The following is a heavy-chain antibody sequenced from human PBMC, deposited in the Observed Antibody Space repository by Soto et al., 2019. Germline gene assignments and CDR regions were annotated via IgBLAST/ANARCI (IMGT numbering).Heavy chain of an antibody. CDR1: GGSISSGDYY. V-gene: IGHV4-30-4*01. D-gene: IGHD2-15*01. Sequence: QVQLQESGPGLVKPSQTLSLTCTVSGGSISSGDYYWSWIRQPPGKRLEWIGYIYYSGSTYYNPSLKSRITIAVDTSKNQFSLKLSSVTAAATAVYYCARDCSGGSCYDHSDYCGQVNLVTVSS. CDR3: ARDCSGGSCYDHSDY. J-gene: IGHJ4*02. CDR2: IYYSGST.